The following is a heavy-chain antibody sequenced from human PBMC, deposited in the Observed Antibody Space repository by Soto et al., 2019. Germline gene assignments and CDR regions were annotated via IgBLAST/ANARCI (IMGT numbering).Heavy chain of an antibody. CDR1: GYSVTSYW. Sequence: GEALKISCQGSGYSVTSYWIGWVRQMPGKGLEGMGIIYPGDSDTRYSPSFQGQVTISADKSISTAYLQWSSLKASDTAMYYCARHQTLSDSVGYWGQGTLVTVSS. D-gene: IGHD3-10*01. V-gene: IGHV5-51*01. J-gene: IGHJ4*02. CDR3: ARHQTLSDSVGY. CDR2: IYPGDSDT.